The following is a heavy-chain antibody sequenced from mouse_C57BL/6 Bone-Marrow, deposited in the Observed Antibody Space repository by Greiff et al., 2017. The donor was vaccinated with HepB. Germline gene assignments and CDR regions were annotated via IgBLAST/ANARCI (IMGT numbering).Heavy chain of an antibody. J-gene: IGHJ2*01. D-gene: IGHD1-1*01. CDR3: EIYYYGSSYFDY. CDR2: IDPNRGGT. Sequence: VQLQQSGAELVKPGASVKLSCKASGYTFTSYWMHWVKQRPGRGLEWIGRIDPNRGGTKYNEKFKSKDTLTVYKPSSTAYMQLSSLTSEDSAVYYCEIYYYGSSYFDYWGQGTTLTVSS. V-gene: IGHV1-72*01. CDR1: GYTFTSYW.